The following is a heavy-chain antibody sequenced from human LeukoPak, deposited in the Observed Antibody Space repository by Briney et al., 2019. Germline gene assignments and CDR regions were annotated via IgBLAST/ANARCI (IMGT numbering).Heavy chain of an antibody. J-gene: IGHJ4*02. CDR1: GGSFSGYD. D-gene: IGHD6-13*01. Sequence: SETLSLTCAVYGGSFSGYDWSWVRQPPGKGLEWSGEINHSGSTNYNPSLKSRVTISVDTSKNQFSLKLSSVTAADTAVYYCARGAGGGIAASFDYWGQGTLVTVSS. CDR3: ARGAGGGIAASFDY. CDR2: INHSGST. V-gene: IGHV4-34*01.